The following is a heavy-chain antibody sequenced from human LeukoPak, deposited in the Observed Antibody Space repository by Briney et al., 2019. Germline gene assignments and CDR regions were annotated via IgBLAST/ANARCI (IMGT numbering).Heavy chain of an antibody. CDR3: ASKGDDAFDI. CDR1: GDSISSRTYY. V-gene: IGHV4-31*03. J-gene: IGHJ3*02. CDR2: IYYSGTT. D-gene: IGHD1-26*01. Sequence: SETLSLTCTVSGDSISSRTYYWTWIRQHPGKGLEWIGYIYYSGTTFYNPSLKSRLTMSVDTSKNQFSLKLSSVTAADTAVYYCASKGDDAFDIWGQGTMVTVSS.